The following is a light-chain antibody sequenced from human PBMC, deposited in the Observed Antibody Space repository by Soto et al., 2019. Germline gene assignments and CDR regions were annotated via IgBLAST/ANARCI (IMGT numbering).Light chain of an antibody. J-gene: IGKJ3*01. CDR3: HQYYSTPFT. Sequence: DIVLTQSPDSLAVSLGERATINCKSSQSVLYSSNNKNYLAWYQQKPGQPPKLLLYWASTRESGVPDRFSGSGSGTDFTHTISSLQAEDVAFYYCHQYYSTPFTFGPGTKVDIK. CDR1: QSVLYSSNNKNY. V-gene: IGKV4-1*01. CDR2: WAS.